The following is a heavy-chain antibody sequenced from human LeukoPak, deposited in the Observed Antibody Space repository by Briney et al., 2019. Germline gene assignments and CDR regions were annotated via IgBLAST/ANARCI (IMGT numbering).Heavy chain of an antibody. CDR2: IFPGDSDT. V-gene: IGHV5-51*01. J-gene: IGHJ4*02. CDR1: GYSFTNYW. CDR3: ATSESQTRFDY. Sequence: GESLKISCQGSGYSFTNYWIGWVRQMPGKGLEWIGIIFPGDSDTTYSPSLQGQVTISADKSINTAYLQWSSLRASDTAMYYCATSESQTRFDYWGQGTPVTVSS. D-gene: IGHD1/OR15-1a*01.